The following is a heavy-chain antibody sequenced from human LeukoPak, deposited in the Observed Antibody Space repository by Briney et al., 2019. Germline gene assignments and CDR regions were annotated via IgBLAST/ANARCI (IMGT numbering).Heavy chain of an antibody. Sequence: SETLSLTCTVSGGSISSYYWSWIRQPPGKGLEWIGYIYYSGSTNYNPSLKSRVTISVDSSKNQFSLKLSSVTAADTAVYDCARSEMATIGFDYWGQGTLVTVSS. CDR2: IYYSGST. D-gene: IGHD5-24*01. CDR1: GGSISSYY. J-gene: IGHJ4*02. CDR3: ARSEMATIGFDY. V-gene: IGHV4-59*01.